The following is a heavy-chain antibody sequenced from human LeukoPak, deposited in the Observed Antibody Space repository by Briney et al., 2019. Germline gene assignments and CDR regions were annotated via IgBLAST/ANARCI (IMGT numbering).Heavy chain of an antibody. V-gene: IGHV4-31*03. D-gene: IGHD2/OR15-2a*01. Sequence: SQTLSLTCTVSGGSINSGDYYWSWIRQHPGKRLEWIEDIYYSGSTSYNPSLKSRVTISVETSKNQFSLKMTAVTAADTAVYYCPRDGDSEFFQHWGQGTLVTVSS. J-gene: IGHJ1*01. CDR1: GGSINSGDYY. CDR2: IYYSGST. CDR3: PRDGDSEFFQH.